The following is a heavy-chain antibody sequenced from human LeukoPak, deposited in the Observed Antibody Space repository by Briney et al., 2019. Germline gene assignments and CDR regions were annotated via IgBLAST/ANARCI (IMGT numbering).Heavy chain of an antibody. D-gene: IGHD3-10*01. J-gene: IGHJ4*02. Sequence: SETLSLTCTVSGGSISSYYWSWIRQPPGKGLEWIWYIYYSGSTNYNPSLRSRVTISMDTSKNQFSLKVNSVTAADTAVYFCASGPRNYYYSGSYHYWGQGTLVTVSS. CDR2: IYYSGST. CDR3: ASGPRNYYYSGSYHY. V-gene: IGHV4-59*01. CDR1: GGSISSYY.